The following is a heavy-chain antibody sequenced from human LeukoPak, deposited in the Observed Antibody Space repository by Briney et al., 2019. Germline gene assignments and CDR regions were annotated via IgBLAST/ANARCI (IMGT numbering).Heavy chain of an antibody. CDR3: ARGHRGYDYVWGSYRRTFVDY. CDR1: GVSFSGYY. D-gene: IGHD3-16*02. Sequence: SETLSLTCAVYGVSFSGYYWSWIRQPPGKGLEWIWEINHSGSTNYNPSLKSRVTISVDTSKNRFSLKLSSVTAADTAVYYCARGHRGYDYVWGSYRRTFVDYWGQGTLVTVSS. V-gene: IGHV4-34*01. J-gene: IGHJ4*02. CDR2: INHSGST.